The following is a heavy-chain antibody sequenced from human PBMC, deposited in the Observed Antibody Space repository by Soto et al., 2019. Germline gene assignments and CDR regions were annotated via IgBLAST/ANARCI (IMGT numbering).Heavy chain of an antibody. V-gene: IGHV3-33*01. CDR3: ARYGYDLKEFDY. Sequence: QVQLVESGGGVVQPGRSLRLSCAASGFTFSNYGMHWVRQAPGKGLEWVAVIWFDGGNKYYGDSVKGRFTISRDDSKNTPYLLMNSLRAEDTAVYYCARYGYDLKEFDYWGQGTLVTVSS. D-gene: IGHD3-16*01. J-gene: IGHJ4*02. CDR1: GFTFSNYG. CDR2: IWFDGGNK.